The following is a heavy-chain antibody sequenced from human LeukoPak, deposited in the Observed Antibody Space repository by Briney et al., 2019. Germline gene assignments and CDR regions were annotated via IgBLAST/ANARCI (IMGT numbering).Heavy chain of an antibody. CDR1: GGSISSGGYS. CDR3: ARGLGDY. D-gene: IGHD3-16*01. CDR2: IYHSGST. J-gene: IGHJ4*02. V-gene: IGHV4-30-2*01. Sequence: PSQTLSLTCAVSGGSISSGGYSWSWIRQPPGKGLGWIGYIYHSGSTYYNPSLKSRVTISVDRSKNQFSLKLSSVTAADTAVYYCARGLGDYWGQGTLVTVSS.